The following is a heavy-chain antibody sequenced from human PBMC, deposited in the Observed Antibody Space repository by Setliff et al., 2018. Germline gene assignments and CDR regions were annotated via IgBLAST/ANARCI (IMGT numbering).Heavy chain of an antibody. CDR2: ISGTDSNT. Sequence: PGGSLRLSCAASGFTFNNYAMNWVRQAPGKGLEWVSTISGTDSNTDYADSVKGRFTISRDNSINSLYLQMNNLRVEDTALYYCARGGVAATAPNGLWGQGTLVTVSS. CDR1: GFTFNNYA. D-gene: IGHD6-13*01. CDR3: ARGGVAATAPNGL. V-gene: IGHV3-23*01. J-gene: IGHJ1*01.